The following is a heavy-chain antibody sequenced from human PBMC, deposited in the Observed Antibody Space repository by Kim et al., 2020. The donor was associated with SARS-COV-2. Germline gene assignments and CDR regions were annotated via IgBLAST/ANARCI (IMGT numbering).Heavy chain of an antibody. V-gene: IGHV3-49*04. CDR3: TRDKGYSHLWFGELSYPYYYYYYMDV. Sequence: GGSLRLSCTASGFTFGDYAMSWVRQAPGKGLEWVGFIRSKAYGGTTEYAASVKGRFTISRDDSKSIAYLQMNSLKTEDTAVYYCTRDKGYSHLWFGELSYPYYYYYYMDVWGKGTTVTVSS. CDR2: IRSKAYGGTT. CDR1: GFTFGDYA. D-gene: IGHD3-10*01. J-gene: IGHJ6*03.